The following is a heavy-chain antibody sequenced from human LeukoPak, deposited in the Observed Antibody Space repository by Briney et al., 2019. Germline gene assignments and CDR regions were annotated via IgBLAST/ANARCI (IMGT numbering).Heavy chain of an antibody. CDR3: ARQGYTASYYFLDS. J-gene: IGHJ4*02. CDR2: IYATGST. D-gene: IGHD1-26*01. CDR1: VHFFRSYW. V-gene: IGHV4-4*07. Sequence: SETLSLTCDVSVHFFRSYWWGWVRQPAGKGLEWIGRIYATGSTKFNPSLKSRLTMSMDTSTNQFSLKLTSVTAADTAVYFCARQGYTASYYFLDSWSQGILVTVSS.